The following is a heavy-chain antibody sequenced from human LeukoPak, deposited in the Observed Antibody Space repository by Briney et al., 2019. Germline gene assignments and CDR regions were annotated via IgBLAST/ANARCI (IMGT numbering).Heavy chain of an antibody. CDR3: AKDARYFDWLLYTTGGYFDY. D-gene: IGHD3-9*01. Sequence: GGSLRLSCAASGFTFSSYAMSWVRQAPGKGLEWVSAISGSGGSTYYADSVKGRFTISRDNSKNTLYLQMNSLRAEDTAVYYCAKDARYFDWLLYTTGGYFDYWGQGTLVTVSS. V-gene: IGHV3-23*01. CDR1: GFTFSSYA. CDR2: ISGSGGST. J-gene: IGHJ4*02.